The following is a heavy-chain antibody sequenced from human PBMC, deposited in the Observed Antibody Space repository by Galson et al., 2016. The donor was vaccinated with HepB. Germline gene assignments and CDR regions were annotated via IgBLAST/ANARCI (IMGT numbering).Heavy chain of an antibody. CDR3: AKGAAGGTYSALDY. Sequence: SLRLSCAASGFTFGSYAMTWIRQAPGKGLEWVSSISSSGGTTYYAGSVKGRFTISRDGSESTLYVHMNRLRVEDTAVYYCAKGAAGGTYSALDYWGRESWSPSPQ. CDR2: ISSSGGTT. V-gene: IGHV3-23*01. J-gene: IGHJ4*02. CDR1: GFTFGSYA. D-gene: IGHD1-26*01.